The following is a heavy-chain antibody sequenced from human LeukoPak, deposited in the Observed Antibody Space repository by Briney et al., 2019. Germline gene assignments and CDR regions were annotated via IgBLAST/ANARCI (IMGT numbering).Heavy chain of an antibody. J-gene: IGHJ6*03. CDR1: AYSISSGYY. CDR3: ARADYSSSWSHEYFYMDV. CDR2: IYHSGNT. V-gene: IGHV4-38-2*02. D-gene: IGHD6-13*01. Sequence: KSSETLSLTCTVSAYSISSGYYWGWIRQPPGKGLEWIGSIYHSGNTYYNPSLKSRVTMSVDTSKNQFSLNLRSVTAADTAVYYCARADYSSSWSHEYFYMDVWGKGTTVTVSS.